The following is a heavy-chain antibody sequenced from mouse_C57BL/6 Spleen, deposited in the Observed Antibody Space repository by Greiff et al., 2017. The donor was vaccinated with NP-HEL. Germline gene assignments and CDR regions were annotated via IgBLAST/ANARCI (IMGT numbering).Heavy chain of an antibody. J-gene: IGHJ4*01. CDR2: IDPSDSYT. CDR3: ARSNDGPYGDAMDY. D-gene: IGHD2-3*01. V-gene: IGHV1-50*01. CDR1: GYTFTSYW. Sequence: QVQLQQPGAELVKPGASVKLSCKASGYTFTSYWMQWVKQRPGQGLEWIGEIDPSDSYTNYNQKFKGKATLTVDTSSSTAYMQLSSLTSEDSAVYYCARSNDGPYGDAMDYWGQGTSVTVSS.